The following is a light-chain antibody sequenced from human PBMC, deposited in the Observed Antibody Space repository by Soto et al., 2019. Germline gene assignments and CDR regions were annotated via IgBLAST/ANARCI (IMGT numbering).Light chain of an antibody. Sequence: QSALTQPPSVSGAPGQRVTISCTGSSSNIGAGYDVHWYQQLPGTAPKLLIYGNSNRPSGVPDRFSGSKSGTSASLAITGLQAEDEADYYCQSYDSSLSGWVFGRGIKLTVL. J-gene: IGLJ3*02. CDR3: QSYDSSLSGWV. CDR1: SSNIGAGYD. V-gene: IGLV1-40*01. CDR2: GNS.